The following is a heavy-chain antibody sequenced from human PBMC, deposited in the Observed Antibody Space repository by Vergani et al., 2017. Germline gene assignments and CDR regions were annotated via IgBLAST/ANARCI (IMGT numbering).Heavy chain of an antibody. Sequence: QLQLQESGPGLVKPSATLSLTCSVSGASIRSSNYYWGWIRQPPGKGLEWIASIYYSGSTYYTPSLKRRVTISVDTSKNQFSLKLSSVTAADTAVYLRARHSTVEWLVKLGWFDPWGKGILVTVSS. V-gene: IGHV4-39*01. CDR1: GASIRSSNYY. CDR3: ARHSTVEWLVKLGWFDP. D-gene: IGHD6-19*01. J-gene: IGHJ5*02. CDR2: IYYSGST.